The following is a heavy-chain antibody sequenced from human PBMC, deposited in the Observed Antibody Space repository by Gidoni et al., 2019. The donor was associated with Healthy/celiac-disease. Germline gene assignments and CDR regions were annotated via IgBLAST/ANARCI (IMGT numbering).Heavy chain of an antibody. J-gene: IGHJ4*02. Sequence: QVQLQESGPGLVKLSETLSLTCTVSGGSISRYYWSWIRQPPGKGLEWIGYIYYSGSTNYNPSLKSRVTISVDTSKNQFSLKLSSVTAADTAVYYCARVGIAAAGPPYYFDYWGQGTLVTVSS. CDR3: ARVGIAAAGPPYYFDY. D-gene: IGHD6-13*01. CDR2: IYYSGST. CDR1: GGSISRYY. V-gene: IGHV4-59*01.